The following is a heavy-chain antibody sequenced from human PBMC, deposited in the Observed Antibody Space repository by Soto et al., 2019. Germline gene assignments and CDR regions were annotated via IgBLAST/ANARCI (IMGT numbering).Heavy chain of an antibody. CDR1: GGSISSGGYS. J-gene: IGHJ6*02. CDR2: IYRSRST. V-gene: IGHV4-30-2*01. D-gene: IGHD3-9*01. Sequence: PSETLSLTCAVSGGSISSGGYSWSWLRQPPGKGLEWIGNIYRSRSTYYNPSLKSRVTISVDTSKNQFSLKLSSVTAADTAVYYCARGVYYDILTGPYYYYAMDVWGQGTTVTVSS. CDR3: ARGVYYDILTGPYYYYAMDV.